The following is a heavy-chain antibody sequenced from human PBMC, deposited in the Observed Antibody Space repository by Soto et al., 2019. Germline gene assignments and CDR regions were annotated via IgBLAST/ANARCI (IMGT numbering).Heavy chain of an antibody. CDR1: GGSINSNNYY. CDR3: ARNWFDP. Sequence: SETLSLTCTVSGGSINSNNYYWGWIRQPPGKGLEWVGSLYYRGSTYYNPSLKSRVTISVDTAKNHLSLKLSSVTAADTAVYYCARNWFDPWGQGTLVTVSS. CDR2: LYYRGST. J-gene: IGHJ5*02. V-gene: IGHV4-39*02.